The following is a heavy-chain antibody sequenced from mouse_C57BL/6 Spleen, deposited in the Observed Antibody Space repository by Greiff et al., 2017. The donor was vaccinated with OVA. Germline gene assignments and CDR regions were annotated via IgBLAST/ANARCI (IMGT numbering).Heavy chain of an antibody. V-gene: IGHV1-55*01. CDR2: IYPGSGST. J-gene: IGHJ4*01. Sequence: QVHVKQPGAELVKPGASVKMSCKASGYTFTSYWITWVKQRPGQGLERIGDIYPGSGSTNYNEKFKSKATLTVDTSSSTADMQLSSLTSEDSAVYYCARDYDYDEGAMDDWGQGTSVTVSS. CDR3: ARDYDYDEGAMDD. D-gene: IGHD2-4*01. CDR1: GYTFTSYW.